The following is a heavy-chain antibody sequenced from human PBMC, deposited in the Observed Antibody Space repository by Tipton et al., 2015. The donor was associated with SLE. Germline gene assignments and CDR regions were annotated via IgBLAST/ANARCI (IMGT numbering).Heavy chain of an antibody. CDR3: ARAWGYSGSPDAFDI. D-gene: IGHD1-26*01. V-gene: IGHV4-4*08. Sequence: TLSLTCTVSGCSIRSYYLCWFRQPPGKGQEWIGYIYTSGGTNDNPSLKSRVTLSVDTSKNQSSLKLSSVTAADTAVYYWARAWGYSGSPDAFDIWGQGTMVTVSS. J-gene: IGHJ3*02. CDR1: GCSIRSYY. CDR2: IYTSGGT.